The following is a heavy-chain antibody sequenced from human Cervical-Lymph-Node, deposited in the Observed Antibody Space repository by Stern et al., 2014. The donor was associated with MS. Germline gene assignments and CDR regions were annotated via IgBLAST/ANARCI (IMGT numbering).Heavy chain of an antibody. J-gene: IGHJ3*02. CDR2: IYTDDSA. CDR1: GFTVSNNY. Sequence: EVQLVESGGGLIQPGGSLRLSCAAPGFTVSNNYMSWVRQAPGKGLEWVSLIYTDDSAYYAGTVKGRFTLSRASSKNKLFLHMNSLRAEGTAVYYCAKAIFGVNTAAMAPDAFDTWGQGTMVTVSS. D-gene: IGHD3-3*01. CDR3: AKAIFGVNTAAMAPDAFDT. V-gene: IGHV3-53*01.